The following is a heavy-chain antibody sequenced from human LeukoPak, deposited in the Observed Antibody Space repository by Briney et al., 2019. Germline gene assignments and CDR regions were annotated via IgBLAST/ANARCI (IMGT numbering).Heavy chain of an antibody. CDR2: INPNSGGT. CDR3: ARVGDSSGYNFDY. Sequence: ASVKVSCKASGYTFTGYYMHWARQAPGQGLEWMGRINPNSGGTNYAQKFQGRVTMTRDTSISTAYMELSRLRSDDTAVYYCARVGDSSGYNFDYWGQGTLVTVSS. D-gene: IGHD3-22*01. J-gene: IGHJ4*02. V-gene: IGHV1-2*06. CDR1: GYTFTGYY.